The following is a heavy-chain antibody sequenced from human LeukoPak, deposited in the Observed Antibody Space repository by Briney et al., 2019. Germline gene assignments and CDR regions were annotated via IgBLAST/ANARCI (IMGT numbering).Heavy chain of an antibody. Sequence: SVKVSCKASGGTFSSYAISWVRQAPGQGLEWMGGIIPIFGTANYAQKFQGRVTITADESTSTAYMELSSLRSEDTAVYYCARVGRACSSTSCYDYYYYGMDVWGQGTTVTVSS. V-gene: IGHV1-69*01. CDR3: ARVGRACSSTSCYDYYYYGMDV. J-gene: IGHJ6*02. CDR2: IIPIFGTA. D-gene: IGHD2-2*01. CDR1: GGTFSSYA.